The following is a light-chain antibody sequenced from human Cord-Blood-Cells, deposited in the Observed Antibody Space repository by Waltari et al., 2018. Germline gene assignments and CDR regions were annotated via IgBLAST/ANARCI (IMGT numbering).Light chain of an antibody. Sequence: QSALTQPRSVSGYPGQSVTISCTGTSSAVGGYNYVSWYQQHPGKAPKLMIYEVSKRPSGVPDRFSGSKSGNTASLTISGLQAEDEADDYCCSYAGSYTVVFGGGTQLTVL. CDR1: SSAVGGYNY. J-gene: IGLJ2*01. CDR3: CSYAGSYTVV. CDR2: EVS. V-gene: IGLV2-11*01.